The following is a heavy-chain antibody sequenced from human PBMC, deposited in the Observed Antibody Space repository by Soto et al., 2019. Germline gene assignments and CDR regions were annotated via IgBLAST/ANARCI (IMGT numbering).Heavy chain of an antibody. Sequence: PGESLKISCKGSGYSFTSYWIGWVRQMPGKGLEWMGIIYPGDSDTRYSPSFQGQVTISADKSISTAYLQWSSLKASDTAMYYCARLLGSTVVAATSAWFDPWGQGTLVTVSS. CDR3: ARLLGSTVVAATSAWFDP. J-gene: IGHJ5*02. D-gene: IGHD2-15*01. CDR2: IYPGDSDT. V-gene: IGHV5-51*01. CDR1: GYSFTSYW.